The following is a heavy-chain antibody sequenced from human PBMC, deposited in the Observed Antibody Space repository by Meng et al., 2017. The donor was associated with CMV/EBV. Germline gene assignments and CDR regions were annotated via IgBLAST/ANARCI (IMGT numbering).Heavy chain of an antibody. CDR3: ARGAHYDFWSGYEGGMDV. CDR1: GYTFTGYY. CDR2: INPNSGGT. D-gene: IGHD3-3*01. J-gene: IGHJ6*02. V-gene: IGHV1-2*02. Sequence: ASVKVSCKASGYTFTGYYMHWVRQAPGQGLEWMGWINPNSGGTNYAQKFQGRVTMTRDTSISTAYMELSRLRSDDTAVYYCARGAHYDFWSGYEGGMDVWGQGTTVTVSS.